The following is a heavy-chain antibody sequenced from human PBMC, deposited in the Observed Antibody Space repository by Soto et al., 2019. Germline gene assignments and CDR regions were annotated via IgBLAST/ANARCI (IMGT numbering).Heavy chain of an antibody. CDR1: GFTFSRDW. V-gene: IGHV3-74*01. Sequence: EVQLVESGGGLVQPGGSLRLSCAASGFTFSRDWMHWVRQSPGKGLVWVSRIKGDGTITNYADSVKGRFTTSRDNAKNTVYLQLNSLTTADTAVLYCARGGLGNYYNDYWGQGTLVTVSS. CDR3: ARGGLGNYYNDY. D-gene: IGHD3-10*01. J-gene: IGHJ4*02. CDR2: IKGDGTIT.